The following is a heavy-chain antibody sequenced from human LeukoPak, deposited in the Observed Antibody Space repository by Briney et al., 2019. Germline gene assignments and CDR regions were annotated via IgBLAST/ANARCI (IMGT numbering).Heavy chain of an antibody. CDR2: IYHSGST. D-gene: IGHD3-22*01. Sequence: SETLSLTCTVSGGSISSGTYYWSWIRQHPGKGLEWIGYIYHSGSTYYNPPLKSRLTISVEMSKNQLSLKLSSVTAADTAVYYCARARDYYDSSGRRDAFDIWGQGTMVTVSS. CDR1: GGSISSGTYY. V-gene: IGHV4-31*03. J-gene: IGHJ3*02. CDR3: ARARDYYDSSGRRDAFDI.